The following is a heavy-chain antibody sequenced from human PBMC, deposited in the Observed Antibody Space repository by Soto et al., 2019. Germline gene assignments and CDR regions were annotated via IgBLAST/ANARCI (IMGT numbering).Heavy chain of an antibody. Sequence: GGSLRLSCAASGFTFSSYAMSWVRQAPGKGLEWVSAISGSGGSTYYADSVKGRFTISRDNSKNTLYLQMNSLRAEDTAVYYCAGLITMIVVEPLGYWGQGTLVTVS. J-gene: IGHJ4*02. V-gene: IGHV3-23*01. CDR1: GFTFSSYA. CDR3: AGLITMIVVEPLGY. D-gene: IGHD3-22*01. CDR2: ISGSGGST.